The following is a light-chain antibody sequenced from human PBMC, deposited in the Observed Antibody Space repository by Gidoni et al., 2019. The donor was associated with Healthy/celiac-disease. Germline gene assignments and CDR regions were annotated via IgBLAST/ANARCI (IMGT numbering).Light chain of an antibody. Sequence: DIVLTPSPGTLPLSPGESATLSCRASQSVSSSYLAWYQQKPGQAPRLLTYGASSRATGIPDRFSGSGSGTDFTLTISRLEPEDFAVYYCQQYGSSPRTFGQGTKLEIK. CDR1: QSVSSSY. J-gene: IGKJ2*01. CDR3: QQYGSSPRT. CDR2: GAS. V-gene: IGKV3-20*01.